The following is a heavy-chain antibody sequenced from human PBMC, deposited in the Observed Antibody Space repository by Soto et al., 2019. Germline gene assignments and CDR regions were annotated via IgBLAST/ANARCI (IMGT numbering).Heavy chain of an antibody. CDR2: IYHSGST. V-gene: IGHV4-38-2*01. Sequence: PSETLSLTCAVSGYSITSGYYWVWIRQPPGKGLDWIGSIYHSGSTYYNPSLKSRVTISVDTPQKLFSLKLSSVTAADTAVYYCARGAARRPYYYYGMDVRRQGTTVTVS. CDR1: GYSITSGYY. CDR3: ARGAARRPYYYYGMDV. J-gene: IGHJ6*02. D-gene: IGHD6-6*01.